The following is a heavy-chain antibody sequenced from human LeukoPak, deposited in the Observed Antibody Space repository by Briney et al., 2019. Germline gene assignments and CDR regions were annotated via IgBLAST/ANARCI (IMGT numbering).Heavy chain of an antibody. CDR1: GGSISSGSYY. D-gene: IGHD3-22*01. CDR3: ARTRPDYYYDSSGYINWFDP. J-gene: IGHJ5*02. V-gene: IGHV4-61*02. Sequence: SQTLSLTCTVSGGSISSGSYYWSWIRQPAGKGLEWIGRMYTSGSTNYNPSLKSRVTISVDTSKNQFSLKLSSVTAADTAVYYCARTRPDYYYDSSGYINWFDPWGQGTLVTVSS. CDR2: MYTSGST.